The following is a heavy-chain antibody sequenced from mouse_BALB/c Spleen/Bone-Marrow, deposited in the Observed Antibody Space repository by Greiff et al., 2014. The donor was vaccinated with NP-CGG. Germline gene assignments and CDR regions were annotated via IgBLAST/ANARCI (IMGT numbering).Heavy chain of an antibody. V-gene: IGHV2-9*02. D-gene: IGHD2-4*01. CDR1: GFSLTSYG. J-gene: IGHJ3*01. CDR3: ASMITTAWFAY. Sequence: VQRVESGPGLVAPSRSQSITCTVSGFSLTSYGVHWVRQPPGKGLEWLGVIWAGGSTNYNSALMSRLSISKDNSKSQVFLKMNSLQTDDTAMYYCASMITTAWFAYWGQGTLVTVSA. CDR2: IWAGGST.